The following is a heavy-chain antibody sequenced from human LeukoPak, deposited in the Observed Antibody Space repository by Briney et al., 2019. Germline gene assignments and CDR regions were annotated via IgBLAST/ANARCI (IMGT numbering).Heavy chain of an antibody. D-gene: IGHD6-13*01. J-gene: IGHJ4*02. V-gene: IGHV3-74*01. Sequence: GGSLRLSCAASGFTFSRYYMHWVRQAPGKGLVWVSRINSDGRSTTYADSVRGRFTVSRDNAKNSLYLQMNSLRAEDTAVYYCARDIEAAGLFLDYWGQGTLVTVSS. CDR3: ARDIEAAGLFLDY. CDR2: INSDGRST. CDR1: GFTFSRYY.